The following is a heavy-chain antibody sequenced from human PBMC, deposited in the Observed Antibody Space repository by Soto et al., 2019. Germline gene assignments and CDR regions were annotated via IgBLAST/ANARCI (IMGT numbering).Heavy chain of an antibody. CDR2: IYPGDSDT. D-gene: IGHD4-17*01. V-gene: IGHV5-51*01. CDR1: GYSFTSYW. J-gene: IGHJ6*03. Sequence: GESLKISCKGSGYSFTSYWIGWVRQMPGKGLEWMGIIYPGDSDTRYSPSFQGQVTISADKSISTAYLQWSSPKASDTAMYYCARQATVTTWGPAYYYYMDVWGKGTTVTVSS. CDR3: ARQATVTTWGPAYYYYMDV.